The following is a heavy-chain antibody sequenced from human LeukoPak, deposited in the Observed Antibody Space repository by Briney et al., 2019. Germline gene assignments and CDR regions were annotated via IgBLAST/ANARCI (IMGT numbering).Heavy chain of an antibody. J-gene: IGHJ4*02. V-gene: IGHV4-31*03. CDR3: ARALMYSSSAIDY. D-gene: IGHD6-6*01. CDR1: GGSISSGGYY. Sequence: SETLSLTCTVSGGSISSGGYYWSWIRQHPGKGLEWIGYIYYSGSTYYNPSLKSRVTISVDTSKNQFSLKLSSVTAADPAVYYCARALMYSSSAIDYWGQGTLVTVSS. CDR2: IYYSGST.